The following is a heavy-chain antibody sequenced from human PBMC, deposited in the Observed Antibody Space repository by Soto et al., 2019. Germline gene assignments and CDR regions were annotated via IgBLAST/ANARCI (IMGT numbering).Heavy chain of an antibody. CDR3: ARYAKSTNELVGATQINWFDP. J-gene: IGHJ5*02. V-gene: IGHV4-4*07. Sequence: SETLSLTCTAPGASISSYYWSWIRQPAGNGLEWIGRIYTSGRTNYNPSLKSRVTMSVDTSKNLFSLKLSSVTAADTAVYYCARYAKSTNELVGATQINWFDPWGQGTLVTVSS. CDR1: GASISSYY. D-gene: IGHD1-26*01. CDR2: IYTSGRT.